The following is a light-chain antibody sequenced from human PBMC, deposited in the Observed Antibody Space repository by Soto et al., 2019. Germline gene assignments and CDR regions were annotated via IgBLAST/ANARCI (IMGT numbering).Light chain of an antibody. Sequence: QSVLTQPPSVSGAPGQRVTISCTGSTSKIGADYDVHWYQHLPGTAPKLLIYGNSDRPSGVPDRFSGSKSGTSASLAITGLQAEDEADYYCQSYDSSLSGVVFGGGTKLTVL. CDR3: QSYDSSLSGVV. CDR2: GNS. J-gene: IGLJ2*01. CDR1: TSKIGADYD. V-gene: IGLV1-40*01.